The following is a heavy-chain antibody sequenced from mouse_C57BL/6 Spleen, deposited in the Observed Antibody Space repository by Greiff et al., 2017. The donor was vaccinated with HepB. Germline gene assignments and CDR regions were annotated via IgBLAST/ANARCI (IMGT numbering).Heavy chain of an antibody. J-gene: IGHJ4*01. V-gene: IGHV1-19*01. CDR3: ARGENFFYYYGSRGYAMDY. D-gene: IGHD1-1*01. Sequence: EVQLQQSGPVLVKPGASVKMSCKASGYTFTDYYMNWVKQSHGKSLEWIGVINPYNGGTSYNQKFKGKATLTVDKSSSTAYMELNSLTSEDSAVYYCARGENFFYYYGSRGYAMDYWGQGTSVTVSS. CDR1: GYTFTDYY. CDR2: INPYNGGT.